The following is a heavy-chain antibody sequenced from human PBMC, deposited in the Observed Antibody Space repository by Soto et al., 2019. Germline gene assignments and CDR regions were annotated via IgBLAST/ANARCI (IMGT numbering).Heavy chain of an antibody. Sequence: QVQLQESGPRLVKPSETLSLTCTVSGDSISSYYWSWIRQPPGKGLEWIGYIYYSGSTNYNPSLKIRVRISVDTSKSQCSLKLSSVTAADTASYYCARDGGRYYAMDVWGQGTTVTVSS. CDR2: IYYSGST. V-gene: IGHV4-59*01. J-gene: IGHJ6*02. D-gene: IGHD3-3*01. CDR1: GDSISSYY. CDR3: ARDGGRYYAMDV.